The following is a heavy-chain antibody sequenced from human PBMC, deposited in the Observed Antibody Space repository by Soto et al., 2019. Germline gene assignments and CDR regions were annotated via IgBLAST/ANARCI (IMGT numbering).Heavy chain of an antibody. J-gene: IGHJ2*01. V-gene: IGHV3-30-3*01. CDR1: GFTFSSYA. CDR2: ISYDGSNK. Sequence: QVQLVESGGGVVQPGRSLRLSCAASGFTFSSYAMHWVRQAPGKGLEWVAVISYDGSNKYYADSVEGRFTISRDNSKNTLYLQVNSLRAEDTAVDYCASGVGYSGYGWCFDLWGRGTLVTVSS. D-gene: IGHD5-12*01. CDR3: ASGVGYSGYGWCFDL.